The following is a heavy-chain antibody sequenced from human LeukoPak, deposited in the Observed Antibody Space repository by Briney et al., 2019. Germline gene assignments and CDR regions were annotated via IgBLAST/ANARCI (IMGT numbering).Heavy chain of an antibody. CDR3: ARGFRRRRVVPAAMYYFDY. CDR1: GYTFTSYG. CDR2: ISAYNGNT. Sequence: GASVKVSCRASGYTFTSYGISWVRQAPGQGLEWMGWISAYNGNTNYAQKLQGRVTMTRNTSISTAYMELSSLRSEDTAVYYCARGFRRRRVVPAAMYYFDYWGQGTLVTVSS. D-gene: IGHD2-2*01. V-gene: IGHV1-18*01. J-gene: IGHJ4*02.